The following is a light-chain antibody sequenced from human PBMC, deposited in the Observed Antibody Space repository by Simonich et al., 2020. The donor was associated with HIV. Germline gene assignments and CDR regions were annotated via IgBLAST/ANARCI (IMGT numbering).Light chain of an antibody. V-gene: IGKV3-20*01. CDR3: QQYNNWPPFT. CDR2: GAS. J-gene: IGKJ3*01. Sequence: EIVLTQSPGTLSLSPGERATLSCRASQSVSSRYLACYQQKPGLAPRLLIYGASSRATGIPDRFSGSGSGTDFTLTISSMQSEDFAVYYCQQYNNWPPFTFGPGTKVDIK. CDR1: QSVSSRY.